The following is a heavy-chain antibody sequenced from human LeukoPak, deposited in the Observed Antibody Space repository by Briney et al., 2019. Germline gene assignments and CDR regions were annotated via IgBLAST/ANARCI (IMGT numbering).Heavy chain of an antibody. CDR3: ARDDSGSYPY. Sequence: PSETLSLTCTVSGGSISSYYWSWIRQPPGKGLEWIGYIYYSGGTNYNPSLKSRVTISVDTSKNQFSLKLSSVTAADTAVYCCARDDSGSYPYWGQGTLVTVSS. V-gene: IGHV4-59*01. D-gene: IGHD1-26*01. J-gene: IGHJ4*02. CDR2: IYYSGGT. CDR1: GGSISSYY.